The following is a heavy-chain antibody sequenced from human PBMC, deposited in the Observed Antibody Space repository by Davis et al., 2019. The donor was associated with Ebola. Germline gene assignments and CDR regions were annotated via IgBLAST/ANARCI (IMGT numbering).Heavy chain of an antibody. J-gene: IGHJ4*02. Sequence: GESLKISCEASGFTFSSNNMNWVRQAPGKGLEWVSYINTGSRSVYYADSVKGRFTISRDNSKNTLYLQMNSLRAEDTAVYYCARGPSSSVDYWGQGTLVTVSS. CDR2: INTGSRSV. CDR1: GFTFSSNN. V-gene: IGHV3-48*01. CDR3: ARGPSSSVDY. D-gene: IGHD6-6*01.